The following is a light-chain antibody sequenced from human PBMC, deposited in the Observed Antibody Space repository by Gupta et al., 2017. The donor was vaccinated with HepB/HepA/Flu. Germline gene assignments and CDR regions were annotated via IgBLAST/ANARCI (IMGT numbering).Light chain of an antibody. J-gene: IGLJ3*02. CDR1: SSNIGSNY. CDR3: AAWDDSLSGWV. Sequence: QSVLTQPPSASGTPGQRVTISYSGTSSNIGSNYVYWYQQLPGTAPKLLIYRNNQRPSGVPARFSGSKSGTKTSLAIIGLRSEDEADDYCAAWDDSLSGWVFGGGTKLTVL. CDR2: RNN. V-gene: IGLV1-47*01.